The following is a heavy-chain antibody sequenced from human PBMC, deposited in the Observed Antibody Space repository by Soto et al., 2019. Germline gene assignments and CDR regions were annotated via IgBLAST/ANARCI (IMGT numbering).Heavy chain of an antibody. V-gene: IGHV4-39*01. CDR2: VSHTGKT. D-gene: IGHD4-4*01. J-gene: IGHJ5*02. CDR3: ARHPEIYSRHALGWFDP. Sequence: SETLSLTCTVSGGSVSSSGYFWGWIRRPPGKGLEWIGSVSHTGKTYFDSSLKTRVTISLATSKNQFSLSLSSVTAADTAVYYCARHPEIYSRHALGWFDPWGQGTLVTVSS. CDR1: GGSVSSSGYF.